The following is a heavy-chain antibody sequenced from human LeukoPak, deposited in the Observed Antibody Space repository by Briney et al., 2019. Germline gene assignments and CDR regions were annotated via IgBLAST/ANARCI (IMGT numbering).Heavy chain of an antibody. CDR1: GFTFSSYS. CDR2: ISSSSSYI. D-gene: IGHD5-18*01. V-gene: IGHV3-21*01. J-gene: IGHJ4*02. Sequence: GGSLRLSCAASGFTFSSYSMNWVRQAPGKGLEWVSSISSSSSYIYYADAVKGRLTISRDNAKNSLYLQMNSLRAEDTAVYYCASAGYSYGLGLDYWGRGSLVTVSS. CDR3: ASAGYSYGLGLDY.